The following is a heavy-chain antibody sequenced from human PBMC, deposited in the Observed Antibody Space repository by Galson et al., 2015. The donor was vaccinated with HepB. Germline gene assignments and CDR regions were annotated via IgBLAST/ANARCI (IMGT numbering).Heavy chain of an antibody. D-gene: IGHD1-1*01. V-gene: IGHV3-7*03. CDR3: ARLVKNSGHNWHSLLYYFDY. Sequence: SLRLSCAASGFSYSTSWMTWVRQAPGRELESVANRKEDEGERAYAASVKGRLIISRDNGKKSMYLQMNRLRVEDTAVYYCARLVKNSGHNWHSLLYYFDYWGQGSPVTVSS. J-gene: IGHJ4*02. CDR1: GFSYSTSW. CDR2: RKEDEGER.